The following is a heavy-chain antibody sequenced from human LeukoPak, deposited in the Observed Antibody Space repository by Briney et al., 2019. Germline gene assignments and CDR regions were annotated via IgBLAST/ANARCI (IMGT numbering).Heavy chain of an antibody. CDR1: GGTFSSYA. CDR3: ARDLALIYSGYDLGETGNFDY. CDR2: IIPILGIA. V-gene: IGHV1-69*04. Sequence: GSSVKVSCKASGGTFSSYAISWVRQAPGQGLEWMGRIIPILGIANYAQKFQGRVTITADKSTSTAYMELSSLRSEDTAVYYCARDLALIYSGYDLGETGNFDYWGQGTLVTVSS. D-gene: IGHD5-12*01. J-gene: IGHJ4*02.